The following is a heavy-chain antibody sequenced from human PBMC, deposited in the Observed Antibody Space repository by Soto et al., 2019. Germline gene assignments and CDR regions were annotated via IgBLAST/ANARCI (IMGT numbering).Heavy chain of an antibody. CDR2: ISYDGSNK. D-gene: IGHD4-17*01. J-gene: IGHJ4*02. V-gene: IGHV3-30-3*01. CDR3: ARETLTTVTYFDY. Sequence: QVQLVESGGGVVQPGRSLRLSCAASGFTFSSYAMHWVRQAPGKGLEWVAVISYDGSNKYYADSVKGRFTISRDNSKNTLYLQMNSLRAEDTAVYYCARETLTTVTYFDYWGQGTQVTVSS. CDR1: GFTFSSYA.